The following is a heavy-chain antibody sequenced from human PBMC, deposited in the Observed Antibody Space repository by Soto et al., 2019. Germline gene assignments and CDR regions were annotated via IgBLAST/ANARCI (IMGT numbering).Heavy chain of an antibody. D-gene: IGHD2-15*01. CDR2: IIPILGIA. CDR3: ARSGYCSGGSCSSDAFDI. V-gene: IGHV1-69*02. CDR1: GCTFSSYT. Sequence: QVQLVQSGAEVKKPGSSVKVSCKASGCTFSSYTISWVRQAPGQGLEWMGRIIPILGIANYAQKFQGRVTITADKSTSTAYMELSSLRSEDTAVYYCARSGYCSGGSCSSDAFDIWGQGTMVTVSS. J-gene: IGHJ3*02.